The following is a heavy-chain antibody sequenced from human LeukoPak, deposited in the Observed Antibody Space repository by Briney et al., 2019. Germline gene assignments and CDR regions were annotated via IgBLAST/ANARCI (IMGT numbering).Heavy chain of an antibody. Sequence: GGSLRLSCAASGFTYSSYWMSWVRQAPGKGLEWVANINQDGSEIYHVDSVKGRFTISRDNAKNSLYLQMNSLRAEDTALYYCARESTGSYVDFWGQGALVTVSS. CDR2: INQDGSEI. CDR1: GFTYSSYW. V-gene: IGHV3-7*05. CDR3: ARESTGSYVDF. J-gene: IGHJ4*02. D-gene: IGHD6-19*01.